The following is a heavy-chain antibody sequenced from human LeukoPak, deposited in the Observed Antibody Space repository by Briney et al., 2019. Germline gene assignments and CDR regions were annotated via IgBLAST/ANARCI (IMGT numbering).Heavy chain of an antibody. D-gene: IGHD1-14*01. V-gene: IGHV3-9*03. CDR3: ARPGRTHYYYYYMDV. CDR2: ISWNSGSI. Sequence: GGSLRLSCTASGFTFSSYAMHWVRQAPGKGLEWVSGISWNSGSIGYADSVKGRFTISRDNAKNSLYLQMNSLRAEDMALYYCARPGRTHYYYYYMDVWGKGTTVTVSS. CDR1: GFTFSSYA. J-gene: IGHJ6*03.